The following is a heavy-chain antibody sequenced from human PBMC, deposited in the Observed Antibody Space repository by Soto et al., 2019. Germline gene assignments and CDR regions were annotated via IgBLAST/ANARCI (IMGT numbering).Heavy chain of an antibody. CDR3: ASALFSSWRNFDY. J-gene: IGHJ4*02. D-gene: IGHD6-13*01. CDR1: GFTFSDYY. Sequence: GGSLRLSCAASGFTFSDYYMGWIRQAPGKGLEWVSYISSSGSTIYYADSVKGRFTISRDNAKNSLYLQMNSLRAEDTAVYYCASALFSSWRNFDYWGQGTLVTVSS. V-gene: IGHV3-11*01. CDR2: ISSSGSTI.